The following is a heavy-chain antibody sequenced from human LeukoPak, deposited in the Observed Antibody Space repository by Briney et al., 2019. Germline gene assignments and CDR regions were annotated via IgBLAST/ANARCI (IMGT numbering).Heavy chain of an antibody. CDR2: IYHSGST. Sequence: SETLSLTCAVSGGSISSSNWWSWVRQPPGKGLEWIGEIYHSGSTNYNPSLKSRVTISVDKSKNQFSLKLSSVTAADTAVYYCAREGSGSYYNVPKSFDPWGQGTLVTVSS. CDR1: GGSISSSNW. CDR3: AREGSGSYYNVPKSFDP. V-gene: IGHV4-4*02. J-gene: IGHJ5*02. D-gene: IGHD3-10*01.